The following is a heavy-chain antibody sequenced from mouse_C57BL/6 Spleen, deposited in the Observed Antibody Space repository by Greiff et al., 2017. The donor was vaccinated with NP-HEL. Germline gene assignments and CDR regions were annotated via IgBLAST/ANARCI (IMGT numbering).Heavy chain of an antibody. CDR2: IYPGDGDT. V-gene: IGHV1-80*01. Sequence: QVQLQQSGAELVKPGASVKISCKASGYAFSSYWMNWVKQRPGKGLEWIGQIYPGDGDTNYNGKFKGKATLTADKSSSKSYMQLSSLTSEDSAVYFCAREDYGNYYFDYWGQGTTLTVSS. J-gene: IGHJ2*01. CDR1: GYAFSSYW. D-gene: IGHD2-1*01. CDR3: AREDYGNYYFDY.